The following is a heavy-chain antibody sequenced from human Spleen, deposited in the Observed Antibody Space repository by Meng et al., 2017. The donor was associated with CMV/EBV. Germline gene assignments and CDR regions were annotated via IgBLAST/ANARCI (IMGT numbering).Heavy chain of an antibody. CDR3: VRDRTRGATGTWFDP. Sequence: SGFIFSGYGKHRIRRTPGKGLEWVACARNNETSKYYADSVGGRFTISRDKSKNTLYLQMHSMRAEDTAVYYCVRDRTRGATGTWFDPWGQGTLVTVSS. J-gene: IGHJ5*02. CDR1: GFIFSGYG. V-gene: IGHV3-30*02. CDR2: ARNNETSK.